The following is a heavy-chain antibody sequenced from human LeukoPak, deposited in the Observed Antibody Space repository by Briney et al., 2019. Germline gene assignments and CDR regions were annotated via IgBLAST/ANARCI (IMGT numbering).Heavy chain of an antibody. CDR1: GDSITSGGYS. CDR2: IHDSGST. D-gene: IGHD3-22*01. Sequence: PSETLSLTCAVSGDSITSGGYSWSWIRQTPGKGLEWIAYIHDSGSTYNNPSLKSRVTISVDTSKNQFSLKLSSVTAPDTAVYYCARESGVTMIVVLIHDAFDIWGQGTMVTVSS. J-gene: IGHJ3*02. CDR3: ARESGVTMIVVLIHDAFDI. V-gene: IGHV4-30-4*07.